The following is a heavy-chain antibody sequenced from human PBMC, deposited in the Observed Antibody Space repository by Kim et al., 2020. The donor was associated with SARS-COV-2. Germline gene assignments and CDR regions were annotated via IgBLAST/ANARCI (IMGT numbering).Heavy chain of an antibody. D-gene: IGHD6-6*01. J-gene: IGHJ6*02. V-gene: IGHV3-23*01. Sequence: SVKGRFTISRDNSKNTLYLQMNSLRAEDTAVYYCVSYSSSSSSYYYGMDVWGQGTTVTVSS. CDR3: VSYSSSSSSYYYGMDV.